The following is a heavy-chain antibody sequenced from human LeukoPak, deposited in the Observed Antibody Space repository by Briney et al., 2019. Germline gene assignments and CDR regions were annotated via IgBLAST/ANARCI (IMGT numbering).Heavy chain of an antibody. D-gene: IGHD2-2*01. CDR1: GGSISSGDYY. CDR3: ARCASHPSSTSCYTDY. V-gene: IGHV4-30-4*01. Sequence: PSQTLSLTCTVSGGSISSGDYYWSWIRQPPGKGLEWIGYIYYSGSTYYNPSLKSRVTISVDTSKNQFSLKLSSVTAADTAVYYCARCASHPSSTSCYTDYWGQGTLVTVSS. J-gene: IGHJ4*02. CDR2: IYYSGST.